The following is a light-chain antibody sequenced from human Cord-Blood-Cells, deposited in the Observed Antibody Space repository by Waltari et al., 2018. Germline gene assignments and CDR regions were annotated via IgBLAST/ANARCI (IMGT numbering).Light chain of an antibody. CDR3: NSRDSSGNHLV. CDR1: SRRSYY. Sequence: SSELTQAPAVSVALGQTVRITCQGDSRRSYYASWYQQKPGQAPVLVIYGKNNRPSGIPDRFSGSSSGNTASLTITGAQAEDEADYYCNSRDSSGNHLVFGGGTKLTVL. CDR2: GKN. V-gene: IGLV3-19*01. J-gene: IGLJ3*02.